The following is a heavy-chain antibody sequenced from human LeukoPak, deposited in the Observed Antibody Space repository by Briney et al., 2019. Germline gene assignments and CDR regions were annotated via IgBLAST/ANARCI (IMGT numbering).Heavy chain of an antibody. V-gene: IGHV4-4*07. D-gene: IGHD3-10*01. CDR1: CGFIHNCY. Sequence: SENLFLHRPVSCGFIHNCYLGWVRTAAREGPELDGPNYSRGSTNYNPSLKSRVTISLDKSKKQFSLNLNSVTAADTAVYYCARGGTYGSGRNQHTTLDYWGQGILVTVSS. CDR2: YSRGST. J-gene: IGHJ4*02. CDR3: ARGGTYGSGRNQHTTLDY.